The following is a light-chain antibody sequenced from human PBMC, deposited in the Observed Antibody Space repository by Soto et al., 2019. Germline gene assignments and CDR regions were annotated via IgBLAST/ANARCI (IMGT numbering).Light chain of an antibody. J-gene: IGKJ1*01. V-gene: IGKV1-39*01. CDR1: QSISNH. CDR2: AAS. Sequence: DIHMTQSPSTLSASVEDRVIITCRASQSISNHLNWYQQKPGKAPKLLIVAASSLQSGVPSRFSGSRSGPDFTLTISSLQPEDFATYYCQQSYSSPPTFGQGTKVDIK. CDR3: QQSYSSPPT.